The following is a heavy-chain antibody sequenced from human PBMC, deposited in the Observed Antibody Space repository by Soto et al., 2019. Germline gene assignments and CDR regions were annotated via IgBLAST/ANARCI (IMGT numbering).Heavy chain of an antibody. CDR2: IWYDGSNK. V-gene: IGHV3-33*01. CDR1: GFTFSSYG. CDR3: ARDGVGIAVAGTFSGWFDP. Sequence: QVQLVESGGGVVQPGRSLRLSCAASGFTFSSYGMHWVRQAPGKGLEWVAVIWYDGSNKYYADSVKGRFTISRDNSKNTLYLQRNSRRAEDTAVYYCARDGVGIAVAGTFSGWFDPWGQGTLVTVSS. J-gene: IGHJ5*02. D-gene: IGHD6-19*01.